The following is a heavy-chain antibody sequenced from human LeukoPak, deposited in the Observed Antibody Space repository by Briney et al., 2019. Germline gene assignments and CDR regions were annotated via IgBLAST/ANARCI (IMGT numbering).Heavy chain of an antibody. D-gene: IGHD1-1*01. V-gene: IGHV4-31*03. CDR3: ARDSNDATGWYFDY. CDR2: IYYSGST. CDR1: GGSISSGGYY. Sequence: SQTLSLTCTVSGGSISSGGYYWSWIRQHPGKGLEWIGYIYYSGSTYYNPSLKSRVTISVDTSKNQFSLKLSSVTAADTAVYYCARDSNDATGWYFDYWGQGTLVTVSS. J-gene: IGHJ4*02.